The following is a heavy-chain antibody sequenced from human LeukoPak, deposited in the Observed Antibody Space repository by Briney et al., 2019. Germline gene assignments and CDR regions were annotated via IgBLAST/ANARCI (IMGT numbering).Heavy chain of an antibody. J-gene: IGHJ3*02. V-gene: IGHV4-59*01. Sequence: PSETLSLTCTVPGASITSYYWRWIRQTPGKGLEGVGHIYYSGTTHYNPSLKSRDDISVDTAKNQFSLELSSVTAADTAVYYYARGNGIEAAAGITGIRDRKLITDVFDSWGQGTGGTVSS. CDR2: IYYSGTT. D-gene: IGHD6-13*01. CDR3: ARGNGIEAAAGITGIRDRKLITDVFDS. CDR1: GASITSYY.